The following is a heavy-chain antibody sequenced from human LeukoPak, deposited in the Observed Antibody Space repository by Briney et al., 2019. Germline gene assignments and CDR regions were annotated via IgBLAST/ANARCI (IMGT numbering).Heavy chain of an antibody. Sequence: GGSLRLSCAASGFTFINYALSWVRQAPGKGLEWVSTVSGSGGSTYYRDSVKGRFTVSRDNSKNSVYLQMNSLRADDKAVDYCAKGLRGKSSGYYLRGDYFDDWGQGTLVTVSS. D-gene: IGHD3-22*01. V-gene: IGHV3-23*01. CDR2: VSGSGGST. J-gene: IGHJ4*02. CDR1: GFTFINYA. CDR3: AKGLRGKSSGYYLRGDYFDD.